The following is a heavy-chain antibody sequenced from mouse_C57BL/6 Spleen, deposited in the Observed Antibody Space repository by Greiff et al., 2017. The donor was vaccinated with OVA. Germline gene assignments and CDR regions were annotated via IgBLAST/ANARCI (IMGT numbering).Heavy chain of an antibody. J-gene: IGHJ2*01. V-gene: IGHV3-6*01. Sequence: DVKLQESGPGLVKPSQSLSLTCSVTGYSITSGYYWNWIRQFPGNKLEWMGYISYDGSNNYNPSLKNRISITRDTSKNQFFLKLNSVTTEDTATYYCARGGRDGYLYYFDYWGQGTTLTVSS. CDR3: ARGGRDGYLYYFDY. CDR2: ISYDGSN. D-gene: IGHD2-3*01. CDR1: GYSITSGYY.